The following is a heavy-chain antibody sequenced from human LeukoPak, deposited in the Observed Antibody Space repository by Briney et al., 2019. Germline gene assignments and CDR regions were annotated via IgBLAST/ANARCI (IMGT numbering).Heavy chain of an antibody. J-gene: IGHJ4*02. D-gene: IGHD4-11*01. Sequence: GGSLRLSCAASGFTFSSYAMSWVRQAPGKGLEWVSAFSGSGGSTYYADSVKGRFTISRDNSKNTLYLQMNSLRAEDTAVYYCAKDLEGHDYSNLYYFDYWGQGTLVTVSS. V-gene: IGHV3-23*01. CDR3: AKDLEGHDYSNLYYFDY. CDR1: GFTFSSYA. CDR2: FSGSGGST.